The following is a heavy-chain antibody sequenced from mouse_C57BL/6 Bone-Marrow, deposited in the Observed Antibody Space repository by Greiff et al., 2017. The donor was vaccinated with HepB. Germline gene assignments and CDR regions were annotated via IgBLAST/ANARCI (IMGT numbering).Heavy chain of an antibody. CDR3: AKNRGSNYTYYFDY. CDR2: IWRGGST. Sequence: VKVEESGPGLVQPSQSLSITCTVSGFSLTSYGVHWVRQSPGKGLEWLGVIWRGGSTDYNAAFMSRLSITKDNSKSQVFFKMNSLQADDTAIYYCAKNRGSNYTYYFDYWGQGTTLTVSS. V-gene: IGHV2-5*01. J-gene: IGHJ2*01. CDR1: GFSLTSYG. D-gene: IGHD2-5*01.